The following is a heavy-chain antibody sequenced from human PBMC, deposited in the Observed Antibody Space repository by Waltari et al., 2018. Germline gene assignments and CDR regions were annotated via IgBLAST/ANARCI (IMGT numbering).Heavy chain of an antibody. V-gene: IGHV4-39*01. J-gene: IGHJ3*02. CDR1: GGSISSSSYY. CDR2: IYYSGST. D-gene: IGHD3-10*01. CDR3: ARLTYGSGSYLAFDI. Sequence: QLQLQESGPGLVKPSETLSPTSTVSGGSISSSSYYWGWIRQPPGKGLEWIGSIYYSGSTYYNPSLKSRVTISVDTSKNQFSLKLSSVTAADTAVYYCARLTYGSGSYLAFDIWGQGTMVTVSS.